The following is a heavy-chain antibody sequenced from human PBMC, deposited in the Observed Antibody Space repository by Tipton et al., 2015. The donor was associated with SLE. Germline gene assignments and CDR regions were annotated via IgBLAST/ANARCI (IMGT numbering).Heavy chain of an antibody. Sequence: TLSLTCAVSGYSISTSDSNWWGWIRQPPGKGLEWIGYIYYRGTAYYNPSLRSRVTVSVDTSKNQFSLRLNSVTAADTAVYYCARGGASVLIRNCYFDYWGQGSLVTVSS. D-gene: IGHD2-8*01. J-gene: IGHJ4*01. V-gene: IGHV4-28*03. CDR1: GYSISTSDSNW. CDR2: IYYRGTA. CDR3: ARGGASVLIRNCYFDY.